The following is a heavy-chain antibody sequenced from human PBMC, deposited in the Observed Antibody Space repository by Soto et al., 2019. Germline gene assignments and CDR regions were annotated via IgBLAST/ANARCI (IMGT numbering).Heavy chain of an antibody. D-gene: IGHD4-4*01. V-gene: IGHV3-30*04. CDR3: ASVEGLQYLDY. Sequence: GGSLRLSCAASGFTFSSYAMHWVRQAPGKGLEWVAVISYDGSNKYYADSVKGRFTISRDNSKNTLYLQMNSLRAEDTAVYYCASVEGLQYLDYWGQGTLVTVSS. CDR2: ISYDGSNK. J-gene: IGHJ4*02. CDR1: GFTFSSYA.